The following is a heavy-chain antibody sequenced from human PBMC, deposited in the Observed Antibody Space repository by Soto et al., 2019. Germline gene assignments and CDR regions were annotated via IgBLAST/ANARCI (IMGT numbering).Heavy chain of an antibody. D-gene: IGHD6-13*01. Sequence: EVQLLESGGDLIQPGGSLRLSCAASGFTFSSFPMSWVRQAPGKGLEWVSTVSGSGGQINYADSVKGRFTISRDNFMNTVYMQLDSLGAEDTAVYYCAKSAPAAAGTGPFDYWGQGTPVTVSS. J-gene: IGHJ4*02. V-gene: IGHV3-23*01. CDR3: AKSAPAAAGTGPFDY. CDR1: GFTFSSFP. CDR2: VSGSGGQI.